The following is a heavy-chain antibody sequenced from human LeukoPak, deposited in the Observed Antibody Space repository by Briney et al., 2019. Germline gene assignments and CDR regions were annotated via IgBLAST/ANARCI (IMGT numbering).Heavy chain of an antibody. CDR2: IFYSGST. Sequence: SETLSLTCTVSGGSISTSNYYWGWIRQPPGKGLEWIGNIFYSGSTYYNPSLKSRVTISVDTSKNQFSLKLSSVTAADTAVYYCAVEMVRINPPYYFDYWGQGTLVTVSS. J-gene: IGHJ4*02. CDR3: AVEMVRINPPYYFDY. CDR1: GGSISTSNYY. D-gene: IGHD3-10*01. V-gene: IGHV4-39*07.